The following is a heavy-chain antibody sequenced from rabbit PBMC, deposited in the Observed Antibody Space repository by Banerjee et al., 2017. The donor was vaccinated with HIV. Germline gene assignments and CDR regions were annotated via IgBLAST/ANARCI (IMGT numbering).Heavy chain of an antibody. V-gene: IGHV1S64*01. Sequence: AKGRFTISSHNAQNTLYLQMTSLTAADTATYFCARGWNFNLWGPGTLVTVS. J-gene: IGHJ4*01. CDR3: ARGWNFNL.